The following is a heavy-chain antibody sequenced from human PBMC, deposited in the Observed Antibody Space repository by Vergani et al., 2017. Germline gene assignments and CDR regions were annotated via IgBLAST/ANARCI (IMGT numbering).Heavy chain of an antibody. CDR3: AKGKYWGYCSSTSCYLFDY. D-gene: IGHD2-2*01. V-gene: IGHV3-30*18. CDR1: GFSFGSYG. J-gene: IGHJ4*02. Sequence: QVQLVESGGNVVQSGTSLRLSCAASGFSFGSYGMHWVRQSPGNGLEWVAVISNDGGNKYYADSVKGRFTIYKDNTVDMLSLQMNSLRAEDTAVYYCAKGKYWGYCSSTSCYLFDYWGQGTLVTVSS. CDR2: ISNDGGNK.